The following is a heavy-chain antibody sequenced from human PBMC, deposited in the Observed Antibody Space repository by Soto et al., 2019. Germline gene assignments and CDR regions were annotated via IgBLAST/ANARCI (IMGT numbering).Heavy chain of an antibody. Sequence: QVQLRESGPGLVMPSQTLSLTCTVSGDSISSGNKYWSWIRQPPGKGLEWIGYIFSSGTTYYNPFLKSLLTMSLDASQNQFSLKLNSLTDADTAVYFCARVPSPFDYYYAMDVWGQGTTVTVSS. V-gene: IGHV4-30-4*01. J-gene: IGHJ6*02. CDR3: ARVPSPFDYYYAMDV. CDR2: IFSSGTT. CDR1: GDSISSGNKY. D-gene: IGHD3-16*01.